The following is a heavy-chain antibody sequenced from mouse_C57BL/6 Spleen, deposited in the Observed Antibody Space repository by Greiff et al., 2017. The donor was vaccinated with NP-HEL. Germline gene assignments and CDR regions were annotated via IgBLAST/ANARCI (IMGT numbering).Heavy chain of an antibody. CDR3: ASYGSGRFDY. Sequence: EVQLQESGGGLVKPGGSLKLSCAASGFTFSSYAMSWVRQTPEKRLEWVATISDGGSYTYYPDNVKGRFTISRDNAKNNLYLQMSHLKSEDTAMYYCASYGSGRFDYWGQGTTLTVSS. D-gene: IGHD1-1*01. J-gene: IGHJ2*01. CDR2: ISDGGSYT. V-gene: IGHV5-4*01. CDR1: GFTFSSYA.